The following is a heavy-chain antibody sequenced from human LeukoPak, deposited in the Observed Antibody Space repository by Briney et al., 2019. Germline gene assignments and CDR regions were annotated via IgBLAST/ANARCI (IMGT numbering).Heavy chain of an antibody. V-gene: IGHV5-51*01. J-gene: IGHJ3*02. D-gene: IGHD5-24*01. CDR1: GYSFTSYW. Sequence: GESLKISCKGSGYSFTSYWIGWVRQMPGKGLEWMGIIYPGDSDTRYSPSFQGQVTISADKSITTAYLQWSSLKASDTAMYYCARRKDGYNYAFDIWGQGTMVTVSS. CDR2: IYPGDSDT. CDR3: ARRKDGYNYAFDI.